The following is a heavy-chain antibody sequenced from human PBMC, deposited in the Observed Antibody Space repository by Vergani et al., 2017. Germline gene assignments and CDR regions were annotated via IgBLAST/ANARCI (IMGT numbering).Heavy chain of an antibody. V-gene: IGHV4-39*01. CDR2: IYYSGST. CDR3: ARHSTVEWLVKLGWIDP. CDR1: GVSIRSSNYY. J-gene: IGHJ5*02. D-gene: IGHD6-19*01. Sequence: QLRLQESGPGLVKPSATLSLTCSVSGVSIRSSNYYWGWIRQPPGKGLEWIASIYYSGSTYYNPSLKSRVTISVDTSKNKFSLELSSVTAADTAVYFCARHSTVEWLVKLGWIDPWGQGILVTVSS.